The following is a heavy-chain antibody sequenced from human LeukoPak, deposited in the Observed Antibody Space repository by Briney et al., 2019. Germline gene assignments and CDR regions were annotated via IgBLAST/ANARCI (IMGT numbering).Heavy chain of an antibody. V-gene: IGHV3-30*04. D-gene: IGHD6-19*01. Sequence: GGSLRLSCVVSGFNFDNFAMHWVRQPLGKGLEWVAVISYDGSNKYYADSVKGRFTISRDNSKNTLYLQMNSLRAEDTAVYYCAVSLSSGFDYYYYYGMDVWGQGTTVTVSS. CDR3: AVSLSSGFDYYYYYGMDV. CDR2: ISYDGSNK. J-gene: IGHJ6*02. CDR1: GFNFDNFA.